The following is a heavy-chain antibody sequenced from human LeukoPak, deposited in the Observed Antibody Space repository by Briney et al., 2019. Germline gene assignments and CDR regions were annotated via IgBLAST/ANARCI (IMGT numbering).Heavy chain of an antibody. CDR3: TTDLGTYYHGSQRLIPIDY. D-gene: IGHD3-10*01. V-gene: IGHV3-15*01. J-gene: IGHJ4*02. Sequence: KTGGSLTLSCVDSGFTFTNAWMSWVRQAPGKGLEWIGRIKSKTDGETTNYAEPVRGRFTISRDDSKSAVYLQMNSLKIEDTAVYYCTTDLGTYYHGSQRLIPIDYWGQGTLVTVSS. CDR1: GFTFTNAW. CDR2: IKSKTDGETT.